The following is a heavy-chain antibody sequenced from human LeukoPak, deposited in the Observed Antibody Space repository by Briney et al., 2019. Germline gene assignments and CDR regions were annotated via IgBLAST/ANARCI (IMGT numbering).Heavy chain of an antibody. D-gene: IGHD5-18*01. CDR3: AALKDVDTAMVPYYYYGMDV. V-gene: IGHV1-69*01. J-gene: IGHJ6*02. CDR1: GGTFSSYA. Sequence: ASVKVSCKASGGTFSSYAISWVRQAPGQGLEWMGGITPIFGTANYAQKFQGRVTITADESTSTAYMELSSLRSEDTAVYYCAALKDVDTAMVPYYYYGMDVWGQGTTVTVSS. CDR2: ITPIFGTA.